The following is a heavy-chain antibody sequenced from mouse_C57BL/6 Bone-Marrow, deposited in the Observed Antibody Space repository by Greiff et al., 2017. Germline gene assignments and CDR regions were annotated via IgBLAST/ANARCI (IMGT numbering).Heavy chain of an antibody. D-gene: IGHD1-1*01. V-gene: IGHV1-18*01. CDR3: ASLYYYGSSYYAMDY. CDR1: GYTFTDYN. Sequence: VQLKESGPELVKPGASVKIPCKASGYTFTDYNMDWVKQSHGKSLEWIGDINPNNGGTIYNQKFKGKATLTVDKSSRAAYMELRSLTSEDTAVYYCASLYYYGSSYYAMDYWGQGTSVTVSS. CDR2: INPNNGGT. J-gene: IGHJ4*01.